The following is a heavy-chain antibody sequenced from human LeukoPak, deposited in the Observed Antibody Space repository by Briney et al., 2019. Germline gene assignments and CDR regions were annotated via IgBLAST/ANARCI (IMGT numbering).Heavy chain of an antibody. J-gene: IGHJ4*02. CDR1: GFTFSSYS. CDR2: ISSSSSTI. Sequence: PGGSLRLSCAASGFTFSSYSMNWVRQAPGKGLEWVSYISSSSSTIYFADSVKGRFAISRDNAKNSLFLQMNSLRAEDTAVYYCARDSSGLDYWGQGTLVTVSS. V-gene: IGHV3-48*04. CDR3: ARDSSGLDY.